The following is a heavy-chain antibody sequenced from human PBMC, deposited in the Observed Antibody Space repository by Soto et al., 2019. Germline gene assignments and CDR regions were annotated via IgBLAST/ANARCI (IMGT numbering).Heavy chain of an antibody. CDR2: INHSGST. CDR1: GGSFSGYY. D-gene: IGHD5-12*01. Sequence: QVQLQQWGAGLLKPSETLSLTCAVDGGSFSGYYWSWIRQPPGKGLEWIGEINHSGSTNYNPSLKSRVTISVDTSKNQFSLKLSSVTAADTAVYYCARGNRVATYYFDYWGQGTLVTVSS. CDR3: ARGNRVATYYFDY. V-gene: IGHV4-34*01. J-gene: IGHJ4*02.